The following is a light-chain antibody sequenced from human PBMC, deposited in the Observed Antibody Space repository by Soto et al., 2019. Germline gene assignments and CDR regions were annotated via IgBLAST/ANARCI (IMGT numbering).Light chain of an antibody. CDR1: QRVNSNY. CDR2: GAS. CDR3: HQYTASTGIFT. Sequence: VLTQSPGTLSLSPGERATLSCRASQRVNSNYVAWYQQKPGQAPRLLVFGASTRATGIPDRFSGSGSGTDFILTISRVEPEDFAVYYCHQYTASTGIFTFGPGTTVDI. J-gene: IGKJ3*01. V-gene: IGKV3-20*01.